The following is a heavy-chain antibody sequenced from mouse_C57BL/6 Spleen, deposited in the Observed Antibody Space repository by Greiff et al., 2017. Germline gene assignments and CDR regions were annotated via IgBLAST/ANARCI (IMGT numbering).Heavy chain of an antibody. CDR3: TRLSYSNYRYFDV. V-gene: IGHV6-6*01. CDR2: IRNTANNHAT. CDR1: GFTFSDAW. Sequence: EVKVVESGGGLVQPGGSLKLSCAASGFTFSDAWMDWVRQSPEKGLAWVAEIRNTANNHATYYAESVKGRFTISRDDSKSSVYLQMNSVRAEDTGIYYCTRLSYSNYRYFDVWGTGTTVTVSS. D-gene: IGHD2-5*01. J-gene: IGHJ1*03.